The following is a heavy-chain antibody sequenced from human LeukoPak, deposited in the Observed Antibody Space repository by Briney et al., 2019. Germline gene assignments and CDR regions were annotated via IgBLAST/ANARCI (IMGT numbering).Heavy chain of an antibody. Sequence: PSETLSVTCTVSGASISSGEDYWGWIRQTPGTGLEWIGYIYYTGTKYYNPSLESRLMMSVDTSKNQFSLRLTSVSAADTAVYYCARVKDYSDYAWFDPWGQGTLVTVS. CDR3: ARVKDYSDYAWFDP. CDR2: IYYTGTK. J-gene: IGHJ5*02. V-gene: IGHV4-30-4*01. CDR1: GASISSGEDY. D-gene: IGHD4-11*01.